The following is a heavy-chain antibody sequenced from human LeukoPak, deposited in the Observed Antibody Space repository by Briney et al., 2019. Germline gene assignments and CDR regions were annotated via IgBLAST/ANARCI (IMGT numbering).Heavy chain of an antibody. CDR3: ARKDSGSYYDLDY. Sequence: GGSLRLSCAASGFTFSSYAMHWVRQAPGKGLEWVAVISSDGSNKYYADSVRGRFTISRDNSRNTLYLQMNSLRGEDTAVYYCARKDSGSYYDLDYWGQGTLVTVSS. J-gene: IGHJ4*02. V-gene: IGHV3-30-3*01. CDR1: GFTFSSYA. CDR2: ISSDGSNK. D-gene: IGHD1-26*01.